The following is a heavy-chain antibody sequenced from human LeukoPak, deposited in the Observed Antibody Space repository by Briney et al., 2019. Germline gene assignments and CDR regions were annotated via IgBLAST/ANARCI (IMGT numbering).Heavy chain of an antibody. J-gene: IGHJ1*01. V-gene: IGHV3-23*01. CDR2: ITGSGGNT. D-gene: IGHD6-19*01. Sequence: GGSLRLSCAGSGFTFSSYDMTWVRQAPGKRLEWVSAITGSGGNTYYADSVKGRFTISRDNSKNTLYMQMNSLRVEDTAVYYCAKLVYISGSYILRNEFFQHWGQGTLVTVSS. CDR1: GFTFSSYD. CDR3: AKLVYISGSYILRNEFFQH.